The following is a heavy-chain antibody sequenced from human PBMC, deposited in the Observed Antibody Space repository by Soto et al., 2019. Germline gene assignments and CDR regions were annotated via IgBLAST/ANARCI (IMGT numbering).Heavy chain of an antibody. CDR2: ITSSSSSI. D-gene: IGHD1-26*01. V-gene: IGHV3-21*01. Sequence: EVQLVESGGGMVKPGGSLRLSCVASGFTFSDSAMNWVRQAPGKGLEWVSSITSSSSSISYADSVKGRFTISRDNAQKSLYLEVNSLRPEDTAVYYCARGGGSFSYWGQGTLVTVSS. CDR3: ARGGGSFSY. J-gene: IGHJ4*02. CDR1: GFTFSDSA.